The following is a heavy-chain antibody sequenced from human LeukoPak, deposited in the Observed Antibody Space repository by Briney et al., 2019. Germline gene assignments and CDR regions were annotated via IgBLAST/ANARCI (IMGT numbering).Heavy chain of an antibody. CDR3: AKVGYYYDSSGYYGGGYFDY. CDR1: GFTFSAYW. CDR2: IKQDGSDK. V-gene: IGHV3-7*01. Sequence: PGGSLRLSCAASGFTFSAYWMSWVRQAPGKGLEWVAHIKQDGSDKYYADSVKGRFTISRDNAKNSLDLQMNSLRAEDTAVYYCAKVGYYYDSSGYYGGGYFDYWGQGTLVTVSS. J-gene: IGHJ4*02. D-gene: IGHD3-22*01.